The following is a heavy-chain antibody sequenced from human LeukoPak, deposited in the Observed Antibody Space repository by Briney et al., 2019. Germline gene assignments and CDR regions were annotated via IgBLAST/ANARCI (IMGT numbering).Heavy chain of an antibody. J-gene: IGHJ4*02. CDR3: AKDDYDYVWGSYRSRAKYDY. D-gene: IGHD3-16*02. CDR2: IANDGKTT. V-gene: IGHV3-30*18. Sequence: GGSLRLSCAASGFTFSMYGTHWVRQAPGKGLEWVAVIANDGKTTYYADSVKGRFTISRDNSKNTLYLQMNSLRAEDTAVYYCAKDDYDYVWGSYRSRAKYDYWGQGTLVTVSS. CDR1: GFTFSMYG.